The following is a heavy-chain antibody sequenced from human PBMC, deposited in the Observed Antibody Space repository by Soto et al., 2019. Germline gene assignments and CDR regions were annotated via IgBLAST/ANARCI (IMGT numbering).Heavy chain of an antibody. CDR3: AHLLGGCPSTGGSLFRFDY. J-gene: IGHJ4*02. Sequence: QITLKESGPTLVKPTQTLTLTCTFSGFSLSSSAVGVGWIRQPPGKALEWLALIYWDDDKRYSPSLSSRLAITKDTSKNQVVLTVTNMDPVDTATYFCAHLLGGCPSTGGSLFRFDYWGQGSLVTVSS. CDR1: GFSLSSSAVG. D-gene: IGHD6-25*01. CDR2: IYWDDDK. V-gene: IGHV2-5*02.